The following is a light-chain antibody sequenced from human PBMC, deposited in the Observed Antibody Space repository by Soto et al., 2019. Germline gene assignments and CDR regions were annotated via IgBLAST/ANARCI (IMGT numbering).Light chain of an antibody. J-gene: IGLJ3*02. V-gene: IGLV2-11*01. CDR3: CSYAGNSLWV. Sequence: QSVLTQPRSVSGSPGQSVTISCTGTSSDVGGYNYVSWYQQHPGKAPKLVIYDVSKWPSGVPDRFSGSKSGNTASLTISGLQAEDEDDYYCCSYAGNSLWVFGGGTKVTVL. CDR2: DVS. CDR1: SSDVGGYNY.